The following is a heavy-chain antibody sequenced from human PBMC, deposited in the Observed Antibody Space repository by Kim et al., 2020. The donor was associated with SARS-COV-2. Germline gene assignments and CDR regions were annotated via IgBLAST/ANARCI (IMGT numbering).Heavy chain of an antibody. CDR2: IYYSGST. D-gene: IGHD5-18*01. CDR3: ARRGYSYGYGL. V-gene: IGHV4-59*08. CDR1: GGSISSYY. J-gene: IGHJ4*02. Sequence: SETLSLTCTVSGGSISSYYWSWIRQPPGKGLEWIGYIYYSGSTNYNPSLKSRVTISVDTSKNQFSLKLSSVTAADTPVYYCARRGYSYGYGLWGQGTLVTVSS.